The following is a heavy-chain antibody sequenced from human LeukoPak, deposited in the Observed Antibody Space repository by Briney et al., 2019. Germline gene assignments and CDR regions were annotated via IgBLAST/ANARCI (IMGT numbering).Heavy chain of an antibody. V-gene: IGHV3-48*04. CDR2: ISGISTTI. CDR3: ARERGSYYDSSGLRGEGAAFDI. J-gene: IGHJ3*02. CDR1: GFTFSSYS. D-gene: IGHD3-22*01. Sequence: PGGRLRLSCAASGFTFSSYSMNWVRQAPGKGLEWVSYISGISTTIYYADSVKGRFTISRDNAKNSLYLQMNSLRAEDTAVYYCARERGSYYDSSGLRGEGAAFDIWGQGTMVTVSS.